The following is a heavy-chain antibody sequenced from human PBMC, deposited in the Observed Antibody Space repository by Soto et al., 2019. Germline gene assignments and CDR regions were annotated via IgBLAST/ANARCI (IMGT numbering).Heavy chain of an antibody. CDR1: GGTFSSYA. CDR3: ASSAPGEFTTTEDYYYYVDV. CDR2: IIPIFGTA. J-gene: IGHJ6*03. Sequence: QVQLVQSGAEVKKPGSSVKVSCEASGGTFSSYAISWVRQAPGQGLEWMGGIIPIFGTANYAQKFQGRVTITADESTSTAYMELSSLRSEDTAVYYCASSAPGEFTTTEDYYYYVDVWGKGTTVTVSS. D-gene: IGHD3-10*01. V-gene: IGHV1-69*01.